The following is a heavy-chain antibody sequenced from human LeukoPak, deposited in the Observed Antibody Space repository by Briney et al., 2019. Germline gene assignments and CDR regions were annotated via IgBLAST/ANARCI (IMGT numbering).Heavy chain of an antibody. Sequence: PGGSLRLSCAASGFTFSNYAMSWVRQAPGKGLEWVSSISGSTGTTHYADSVKGRFTISRDNSKNTLFLQMNSLRDEDTAVYYCAREKVGYNDYWGQGTLSPSPQ. CDR3: AREKVGYNDY. J-gene: IGHJ4*02. V-gene: IGHV3-23*01. CDR1: GFTFSNYA. CDR2: ISGSTGTT. D-gene: IGHD5-24*01.